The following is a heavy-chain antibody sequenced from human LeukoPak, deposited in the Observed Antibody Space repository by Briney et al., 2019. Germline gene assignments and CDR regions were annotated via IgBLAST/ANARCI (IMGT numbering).Heavy chain of an antibody. D-gene: IGHD3-16*01. CDR3: AREVSDRLRHDAFDI. CDR1: GGSISSGSYY. Sequence: PSQTLSLTCTVSGGSISSGSYYWSWIRQPPGKGLEWIGFIYYSGTTNYNPSLKSRVTISVDTSKNQFSLKLSSVTAADTAVYYCAREVSDRLRHDAFDIWGQGTMVTVSS. V-gene: IGHV4-61*01. J-gene: IGHJ3*02. CDR2: IYYSGTT.